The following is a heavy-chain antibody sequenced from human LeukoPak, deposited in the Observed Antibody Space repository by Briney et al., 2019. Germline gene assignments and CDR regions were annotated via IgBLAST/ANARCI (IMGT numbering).Heavy chain of an antibody. V-gene: IGHV1-69*05. J-gene: IGHJ3*02. Sequence: SVKVSCKASGGTFSSYAINWVRQAPGQGLEWMGGIIPIFGTANYAQKFQGRVTITTDESTSTAYMELSSLRSEDTAVYYCATPGDYGSGSYLSAFDIWGQGTMVTVSS. CDR2: IIPIFGTA. CDR1: GGTFSSYA. CDR3: ATPGDYGSGSYLSAFDI. D-gene: IGHD3-10*01.